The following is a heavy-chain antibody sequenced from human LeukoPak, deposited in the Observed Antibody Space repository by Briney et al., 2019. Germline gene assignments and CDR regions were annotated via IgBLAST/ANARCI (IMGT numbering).Heavy chain of an antibody. V-gene: IGHV4-59*08. J-gene: IGHJ6*02. CDR2: IYYSGST. Sequence: SETLSLTCTVSGGSISSYYWSWIRQPPEKGLEWIGYIYYSGSTNHNPSLKSRVTISVDTSKNQFSLKLSSVTAADTAVYYCARHRMERDSSGYYYVSWGYYGMDVWGQGTTVTVSS. CDR3: ARHRMERDSSGYYYVSWGYYGMDV. CDR1: GGSISSYY. D-gene: IGHD3-22*01.